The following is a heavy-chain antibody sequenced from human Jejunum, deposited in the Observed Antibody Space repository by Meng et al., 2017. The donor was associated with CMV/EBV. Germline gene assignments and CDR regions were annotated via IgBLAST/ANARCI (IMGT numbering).Heavy chain of an antibody. J-gene: IGHJ6*02. CDR2: IIGDGTHT. Sequence: SCAASGLAFSAYRMHWVHQVAGKGLVWVSHIIGDGTHTTYPNSVKGRFTISRDNAKNTLYLQMNSLRVEDTGVYYCGRGNYYAVDVWGQGTTVTVSS. CDR3: GRGNYYAVDV. V-gene: IGHV3-74*01. CDR1: GLAFSAYR.